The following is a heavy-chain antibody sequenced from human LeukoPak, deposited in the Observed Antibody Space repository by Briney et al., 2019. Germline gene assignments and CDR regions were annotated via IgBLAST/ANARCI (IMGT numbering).Heavy chain of an antibody. J-gene: IGHJ4*02. Sequence: GGSLRLSCAASGFTFNTYAMSWVRQAPGKGLEWVSTVSSSGGSTYYRDSVKGRFTISRDNSKNTLYLQMTSLRVEDTAVYYCAKDYASDVLTGSDSWGQGTLVTVSS. D-gene: IGHD3-9*01. V-gene: IGHV3-23*01. CDR3: AKDYASDVLTGSDS. CDR1: GFTFNTYA. CDR2: VSSSGGST.